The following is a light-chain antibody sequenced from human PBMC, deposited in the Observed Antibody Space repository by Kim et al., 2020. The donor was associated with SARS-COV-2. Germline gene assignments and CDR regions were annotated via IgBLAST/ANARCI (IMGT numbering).Light chain of an antibody. Sequence: PVERATLSCRASQRVSSNLACYQQKPGQAPRLLIYGASTRATGIPARFSGSGSGTEFTLTISSLQSEDFAVYYCQQYNNWPPWTFGQGTKVDIK. CDR3: QQYNNWPPWT. V-gene: IGKV3-15*01. J-gene: IGKJ1*01. CDR1: QRVSSN. CDR2: GAS.